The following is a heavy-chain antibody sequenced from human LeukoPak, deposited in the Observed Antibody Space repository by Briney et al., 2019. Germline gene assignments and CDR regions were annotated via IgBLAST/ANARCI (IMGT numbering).Heavy chain of an antibody. V-gene: IGHV4-59*01. Sequence: PSETLSLTCTVSGGSTSGFYWNWIRQSPGKGLEWIGYSYYSGSTSYNPSLKSRATISVDTSKGQFSLTLTSVTAADTAVYYCASRSGRNYYGMDVWGRGTTVIVSS. CDR1: GGSTSGFY. D-gene: IGHD1-14*01. CDR3: ASRSGRNYYGMDV. CDR2: SYYSGST. J-gene: IGHJ6*02.